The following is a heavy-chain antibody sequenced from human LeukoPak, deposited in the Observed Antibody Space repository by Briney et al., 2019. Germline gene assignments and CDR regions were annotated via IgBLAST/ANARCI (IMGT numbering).Heavy chain of an antibody. D-gene: IGHD6-13*01. V-gene: IGHV1-2*06. Sequence: GASVKVSCKASGYTFTGYYIHRVRQAPGQGLEWMGRINPNSGDGNYAQKFQGRVTMTRDTSISAAYMELSSLRSDDTAVYYCARGAAVGQTRDYWGQGTLVTVSS. J-gene: IGHJ4*02. CDR3: ARGAAVGQTRDY. CDR2: INPNSGDG. CDR1: GYTFTGYY.